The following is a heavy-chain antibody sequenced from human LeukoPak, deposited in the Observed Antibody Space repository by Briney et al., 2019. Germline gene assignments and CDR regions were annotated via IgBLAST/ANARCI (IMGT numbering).Heavy chain of an antibody. Sequence: SETLSLTCTVSGVSISSYYWSWIRQPPGKGLEWIGNIYYSGSTNYNPSLKSRVTISVDTSNNQFSLKLSSVTAAETAVYYCTRGSIAYYMDVWGKGTTVTISS. J-gene: IGHJ6*03. V-gene: IGHV4-59*01. CDR3: TRGSIAYYMDV. CDR1: GVSISSYY. D-gene: IGHD3-22*01. CDR2: IYYSGST.